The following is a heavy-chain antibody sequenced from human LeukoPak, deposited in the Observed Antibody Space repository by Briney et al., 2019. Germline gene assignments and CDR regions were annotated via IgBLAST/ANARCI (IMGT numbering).Heavy chain of an antibody. CDR1: GFTFSSYS. CDR2: ISSSSSYI. Sequence: PGGSLRLSCAASGFTFSSYSMNWVRQAPGKGLEWVSSISSSSSYIYYADSVKGRFTISRDNAKNSLYLQMNSLRAEDTAVYYRARAGGYHLGYFDYWGQGTLVTVSS. CDR3: ARAGGYHLGYFDY. J-gene: IGHJ4*02. V-gene: IGHV3-21*01. D-gene: IGHD3-22*01.